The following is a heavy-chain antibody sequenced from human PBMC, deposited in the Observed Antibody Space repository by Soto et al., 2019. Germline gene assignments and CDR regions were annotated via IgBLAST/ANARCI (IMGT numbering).Heavy chain of an antibody. V-gene: IGHV1-18*01. CDR2: ISANDGNT. Sequence: GASVKVSCKASGYTFTSYGISWVRQAPGQGLEWMGWISANDGNTSYAQKFQGRVTMTRDTPTSTVYMELSSLRSEDTAVYYCARESFGYYDSSVYFDYGGQETLVTVPS. J-gene: IGHJ4*02. D-gene: IGHD3-22*01. CDR1: GYTFTSYG. CDR3: ARESFGYYDSSVYFDY.